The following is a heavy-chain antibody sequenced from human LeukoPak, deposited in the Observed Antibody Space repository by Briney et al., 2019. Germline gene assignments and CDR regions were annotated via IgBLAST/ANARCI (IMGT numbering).Heavy chain of an antibody. Sequence: GGSLRLSCAASGFTFSSYGMHWVRQAPGKGLEWVAVISYDGSNKYYADSVKGRFTISRDNSKNTLYLQMNSLRAEDAAVYYCAKVQTLAAAGGNYWGQGTLVTVSS. V-gene: IGHV3-30*18. CDR3: AKVQTLAAAGGNY. CDR2: ISYDGSNK. D-gene: IGHD6-13*01. CDR1: GFTFSSYG. J-gene: IGHJ4*02.